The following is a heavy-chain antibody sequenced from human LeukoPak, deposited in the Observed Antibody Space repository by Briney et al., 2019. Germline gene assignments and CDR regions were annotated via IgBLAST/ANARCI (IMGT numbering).Heavy chain of an antibody. J-gene: IGHJ4*02. CDR3: ARGGYSYGLPDY. CDR1: GYTFTSYD. Sequence: ASVKVSCKASGYTFTSYDINWVRQATGQGLEWMGWMNPNSGNTGYAQKFQGRVTMTRNTSISTAYMVLSSLRSEETAVYYCARGGYSYGLPDYWGQGTLVTVSS. CDR2: MNPNSGNT. D-gene: IGHD5-18*01. V-gene: IGHV1-8*01.